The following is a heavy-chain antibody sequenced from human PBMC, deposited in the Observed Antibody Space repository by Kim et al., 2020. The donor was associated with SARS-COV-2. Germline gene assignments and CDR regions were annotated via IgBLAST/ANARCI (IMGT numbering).Heavy chain of an antibody. CDR3: ARIDYPDDG. V-gene: IGHV3-74*01. Sequence: GGSLRLSCAASGFTFSSYCMHWVRQASGRGLVWVSRICNDGSSTNYADSVQGRFTISRDNSKNTVYLQMHSLRAEDTAVYYCARIDYPDDGWGQGTLVTVSS. D-gene: IGHD4-17*01. J-gene: IGHJ4*02. CDR1: GFTFSSYC. CDR2: ICNDGSST.